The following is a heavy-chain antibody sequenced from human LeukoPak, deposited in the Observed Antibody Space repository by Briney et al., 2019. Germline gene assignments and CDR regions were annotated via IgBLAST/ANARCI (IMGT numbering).Heavy chain of an antibody. CDR2: IIPIFGTA. CDR3: ARDNQDCSGGSCYSGLVSDY. J-gene: IGHJ4*02. Sequence: SVKVSCKASGGTFISYAISWVRQAPGQGLEWMGGIIPIFGTANYAQKFQGRVTITADESTSTAYMELSSLRSEDTAVYYCARDNQDCSGGSCYSGLVSDYWGQGTLVTVSS. CDR1: GGTFISYA. D-gene: IGHD2-15*01. V-gene: IGHV1-69*13.